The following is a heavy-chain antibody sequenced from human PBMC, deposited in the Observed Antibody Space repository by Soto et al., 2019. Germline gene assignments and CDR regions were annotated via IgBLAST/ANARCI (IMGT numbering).Heavy chain of an antibody. CDR2: IRSKANNYAT. CDR1: GFTFSGSA. J-gene: IGHJ5*02. V-gene: IGHV3-73*01. CDR3: SRQMFSPDNH. D-gene: IGHD3-10*02. Sequence: PGGSLRLSCAASGFTFSGSAIHWVRQASGKGLEWLGPIRSKANNYATAYGASVKGRFTISRDDSKNTAYLQMNSLKTEDTAIYYCSRQMFSPDNHWGQGTLVTVSS.